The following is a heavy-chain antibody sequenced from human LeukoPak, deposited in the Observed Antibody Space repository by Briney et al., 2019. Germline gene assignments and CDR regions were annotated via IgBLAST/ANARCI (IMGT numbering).Heavy chain of an antibody. CDR1: GFTVSSNY. V-gene: IGHV3-66*02. CDR3: AREHQLLYLDY. CDR2: IYSGGST. Sequence: GGSLRLSCAASGFTVSSNYMSWVRQAPGKGLEWVSVIYSGGSTYYADSVKGRYTISRDNSKNTLYLQMNSLRAEDTAVYYCAREHQLLYLDYWGQGTLVTVSS. J-gene: IGHJ4*02. D-gene: IGHD2-2*01.